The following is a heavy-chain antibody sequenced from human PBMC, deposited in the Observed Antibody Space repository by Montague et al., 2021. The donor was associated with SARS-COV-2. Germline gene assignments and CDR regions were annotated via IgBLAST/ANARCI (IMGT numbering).Heavy chain of an antibody. Sequence: TLSLTCTVSGGSISSGGYYWSWIRQHPGKGLEWIGYIYYSGSTYYXXXLKSRVTVSVDTSKNRFSLKMSSVTAADTAVYYCARSPEPMIILIITSLNWYFDLWGRGTLVTVSS. CDR2: IYYSGST. J-gene: IGHJ2*01. CDR3: ARSPEPMIILIITSLNWYFDL. V-gene: IGHV4-31*03. CDR1: GGSISSGGYY. D-gene: IGHD3-22*01.